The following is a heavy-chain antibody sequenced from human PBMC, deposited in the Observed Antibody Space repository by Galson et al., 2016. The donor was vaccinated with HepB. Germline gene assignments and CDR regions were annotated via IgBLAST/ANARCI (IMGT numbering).Heavy chain of an antibody. CDR3: ARLPIPSSGSSRDWYFDL. CDR1: GGSISSGGYY. D-gene: IGHD1-26*01. CDR2: IYYSGST. J-gene: IGHJ2*01. V-gene: IGHV4-31*03. Sequence: TLSLTCTVSGGSISSGGYYWSWIRQHPGKGLEWNGYIYYSGSTYYNPSLKSRVTISVDTSKNRFSLKLSSVTAADTAVYYCARLPIPSSGSSRDWYFDLWGRGTLVTASS.